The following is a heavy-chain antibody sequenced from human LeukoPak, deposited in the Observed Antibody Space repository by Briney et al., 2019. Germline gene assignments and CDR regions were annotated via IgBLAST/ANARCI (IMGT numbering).Heavy chain of an antibody. CDR1: GGTFSSYA. Sequence: SVTVSCTASGGTFSSYAISWVRQAPGQGPEWMGGIIPIFGTANYAQKFQGRVTITADESTSTAYMELSSLRSEDTAVYYCARDPCMGARGSGKALDIWGQGTMVTVSS. CDR2: IIPIFGTA. J-gene: IGHJ3*02. D-gene: IGHD3-10*01. V-gene: IGHV1-69*13. CDR3: ARDPCMGARGSGKALDI.